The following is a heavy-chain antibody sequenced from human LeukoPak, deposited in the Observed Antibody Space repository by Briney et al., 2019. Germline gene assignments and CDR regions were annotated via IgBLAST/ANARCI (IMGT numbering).Heavy chain of an antibody. D-gene: IGHD1-26*01. CDR1: GFTFNTYS. Sequence: PGGSLRLSCAASGFTFNTYSINWVRQAPGKGLEWVSSISSSSIYIYYADSVKGRFTISRDNAKNSLYLQMNSLRAEDTAVYYCARDKVVGATVFDYWGQGTLVTVST. CDR3: ARDKVVGATVFDY. J-gene: IGHJ4*02. CDR2: ISSSSIYI. V-gene: IGHV3-21*06.